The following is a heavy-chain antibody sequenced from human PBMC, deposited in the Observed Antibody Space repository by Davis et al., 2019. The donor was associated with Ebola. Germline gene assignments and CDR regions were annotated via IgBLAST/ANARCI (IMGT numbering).Heavy chain of an antibody. CDR1: GFTFVDYA. D-gene: IGHD4-17*01. Sequence: GGSLRLSCAASGFTFVDYAMHWVRQAPGKGLEWVSGISWNSGSIGYADSVKGRFTISRDNAKNSLYLQMNSLRAEDTAVYYCARQNANTYGDYEDGFDYWGQGTLVTVSS. CDR3: ARQNANTYGDYEDGFDY. J-gene: IGHJ4*02. CDR2: ISWNSGSI. V-gene: IGHV3-9*01.